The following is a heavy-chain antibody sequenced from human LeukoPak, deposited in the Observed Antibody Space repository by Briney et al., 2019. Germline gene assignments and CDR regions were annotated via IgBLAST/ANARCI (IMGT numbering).Heavy chain of an antibody. Sequence: GGSLRLSCAASGFTFSGYAMHWVRQAPGKGLEWVAVISYDGSNKYYADSVKGRFTISRDNSKNTLYLQMNSLRAEDTAVYYCARDPPAHYYDSSGYYDYWGQGTLVTVSS. D-gene: IGHD3-22*01. CDR2: ISYDGSNK. J-gene: IGHJ4*02. V-gene: IGHV3-30*04. CDR1: GFTFSGYA. CDR3: ARDPPAHYYDSSGYYDY.